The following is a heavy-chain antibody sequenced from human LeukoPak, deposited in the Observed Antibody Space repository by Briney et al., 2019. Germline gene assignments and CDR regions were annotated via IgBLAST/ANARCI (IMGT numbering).Heavy chain of an antibody. V-gene: IGHV4-39*01. CDR1: GGSISSSSYY. D-gene: IGHD1-14*01. J-gene: IGHJ6*03. Sequence: SETLSLTCTVSGGSISSSSYYWGWIRQPPGKGLEWIGSIYYSGSTCYNPSLKSRVTISVDTSKNQFSLKLSSVTAADTAVYYCARTPPPGGYYYYYMDVWGKGTTVTVSS. CDR3: ARTPPPGGYYYYYMDV. CDR2: IYYSGST.